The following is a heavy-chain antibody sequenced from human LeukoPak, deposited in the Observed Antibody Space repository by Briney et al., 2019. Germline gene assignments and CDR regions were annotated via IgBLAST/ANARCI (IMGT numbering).Heavy chain of an antibody. CDR3: ARGGGGEPLDY. J-gene: IGHJ4*02. Sequence: GGSLRLSCAASGFTFSSHTMHWVRQAPGKGLEWVAVISYDGSNKYYADSVKGRFTISRDNSKNTLYLQMNSLRAEDTAVYYCARGGGGEPLDYWGQGTLVTVSS. CDR2: ISYDGSNK. CDR1: GFTFSSHT. D-gene: IGHD3-16*01. V-gene: IGHV3-30*03.